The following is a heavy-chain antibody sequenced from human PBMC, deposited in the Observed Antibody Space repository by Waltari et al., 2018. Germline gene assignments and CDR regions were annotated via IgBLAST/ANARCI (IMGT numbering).Heavy chain of an antibody. J-gene: IGHJ6*02. CDR2: IWYDGSNK. V-gene: IGHV3-33*01. CDR1: GFTFSSYG. Sequence: QVQLVESGGGVVQPGRSLRLSCAASGFTFSSYGMHWVRQAPGKGLEWVAVIWYDGSNKYYADSVKGRFTISRDNSKNTLYLQMNSLRAEDTAVYYCARDGRLIAVAGRAYYYYGMDVWGQGTTVTVSS. D-gene: IGHD6-19*01. CDR3: ARDGRLIAVAGRAYYYYGMDV.